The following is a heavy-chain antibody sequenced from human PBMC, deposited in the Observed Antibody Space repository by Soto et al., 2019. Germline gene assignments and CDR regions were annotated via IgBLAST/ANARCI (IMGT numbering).Heavy chain of an antibody. D-gene: IGHD2-2*01. Sequence: EVQLVQSGAEVKKAGEPLKISCTGVGYSFTSYWIGWVRQVPGKGLEWMGIIYPGDSDTRYSPSFQGQVTISADKSITTAYLQWSSLKASDTAMYYCARGYCTTTICDPWFDPWGQGTLVTVSS. V-gene: IGHV5-51*01. J-gene: IGHJ5*02. CDR2: IYPGDSDT. CDR1: GYSFTSYW. CDR3: ARGYCTTTICDPWFDP.